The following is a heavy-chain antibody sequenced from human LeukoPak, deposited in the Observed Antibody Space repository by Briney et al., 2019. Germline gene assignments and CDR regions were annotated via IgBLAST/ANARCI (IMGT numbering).Heavy chain of an antibody. CDR3: ARVSGLGMNEYYQH. J-gene: IGHJ1*01. CDR2: INNEGTTI. D-gene: IGHD3-10*01. V-gene: IGHV3-74*01. Sequence: GGSLRLSCEASGLTFSNSWMHWVRHAPGKGLVWVSRINNEGTTISYADSVKGRFTISRDNAKNTLYLQMNSLRAEDTAVYYCARVSGLGMNEYYQHWGQGTLVTVAS. CDR1: GLTFSNSW.